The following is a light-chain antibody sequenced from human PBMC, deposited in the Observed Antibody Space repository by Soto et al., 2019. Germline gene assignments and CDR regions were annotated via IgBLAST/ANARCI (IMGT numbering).Light chain of an antibody. CDR2: AAS. CDR1: QGISSW. CDR3: QQASSFPLT. V-gene: IGKV1-12*01. J-gene: IGKJ4*01. Sequence: DIQMTQSPSSVSASVGDRVTITCRASQGISSWLGWYQQKPGQAPKLLIFAASSLQSGVPPRFSGSESGTEFTLTISSLQPEDVATYYCQQASSFPLTFGGGSNV.